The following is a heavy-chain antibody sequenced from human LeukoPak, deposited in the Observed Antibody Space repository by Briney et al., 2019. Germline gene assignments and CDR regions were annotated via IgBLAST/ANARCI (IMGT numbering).Heavy chain of an antibody. D-gene: IGHD3-22*01. V-gene: IGHV1-8*01. CDR2: MNPNSGNT. CDR3: ARGGDTRYYYDSSGPPSD. CDR1: GYTFTSYD. Sequence: ASVKVSCKASGYTFTSYDINWVRQATGQGLEWMGWMNPNSGNTGYAQKFQGRVTITRDTSISTAYMELSSLRSEDTAVYYCARGGDTRYYYDSSGPPSDWGQGTLVTVSS. J-gene: IGHJ4*02.